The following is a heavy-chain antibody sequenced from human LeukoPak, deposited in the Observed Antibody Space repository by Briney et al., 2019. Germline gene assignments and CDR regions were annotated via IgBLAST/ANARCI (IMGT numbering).Heavy chain of an antibody. CDR2: INHSGST. D-gene: IGHD3-16*02. Sequence: SETLSLTCAVYGGSFSGYYWSWIRQPPGKGLERIGEINHSGSTNYNPSLTSRVTISVDTSKSQFSLQLSSVTAAHTAVYYCARGQDDVWGSYRSNWFDPWGQGTLVTVSS. J-gene: IGHJ5*02. CDR1: GGSFSGYY. V-gene: IGHV4-34*01. CDR3: ARGQDDVWGSYRSNWFDP.